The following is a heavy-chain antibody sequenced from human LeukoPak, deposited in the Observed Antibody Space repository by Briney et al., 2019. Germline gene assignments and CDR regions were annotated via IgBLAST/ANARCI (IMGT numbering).Heavy chain of an antibody. CDR2: IKQDGSEK. CDR3: ARGYYSSGSSWLDY. V-gene: IGHV3-7*01. J-gene: IGHJ4*02. Sequence: GGSLRLSCTASGLSFSSYWLTWVRQAPGKGLEWVANIKQDGSEKNYVASVKGRFTISRDDTKNSLYLQMNSLRAEDTALYYCARGYYSSGSSWLDYWGQGTLVTVSS. D-gene: IGHD6-19*01. CDR1: GLSFSSYW.